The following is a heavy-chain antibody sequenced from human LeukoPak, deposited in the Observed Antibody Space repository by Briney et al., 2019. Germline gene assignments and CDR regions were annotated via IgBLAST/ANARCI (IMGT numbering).Heavy chain of an antibody. V-gene: IGHV3-23*01. J-gene: IGHJ5*02. CDR3: AKGAAAGLVDWFDP. CDR1: GFTFSSYA. CDR2: VTGSAGGT. D-gene: IGHD6-13*01. Sequence: GGSLRLSCAASGFTFSSYAMMWVRQAPGKGLEWVSTVTGSAGGTYYADSVKGRFTISRDNSKDTLYLIMNSLRAEDTAVYYCAKGAAAGLVDWFDPWGQGTLVAVSS.